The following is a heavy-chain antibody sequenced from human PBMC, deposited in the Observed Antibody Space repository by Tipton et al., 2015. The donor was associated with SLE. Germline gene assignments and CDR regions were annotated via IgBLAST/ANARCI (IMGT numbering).Heavy chain of an antibody. D-gene: IGHD3-10*01. CDR1: GGSISSYY. CDR3: ARDLLGYYYGSGSYSRYFDL. V-gene: IGHV4-59*12. CDR2: IYYSGST. J-gene: IGHJ2*01. Sequence: TLSLTCTVSGGSISSYYWSWIRQPPGKGLEWIGYIYYSGSTYYSPSLKSRVTISVDTSKNQFSLKLSSVTAADTAVYYCARDLLGYYYGSGSYSRYFDLWGRGTLVTVSS.